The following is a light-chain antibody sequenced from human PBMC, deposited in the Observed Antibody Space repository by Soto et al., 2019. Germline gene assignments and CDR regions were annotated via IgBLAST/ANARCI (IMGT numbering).Light chain of an antibody. CDR2: GAS. CDR3: QQYGSSPPYT. CDR1: QXVSSSY. J-gene: IGKJ2*01. V-gene: IGKV3-20*01. Sequence: EIVLTQSPGTLSLSPGXRXTLXXXASQXVSSSYLAWYQQKPGQAPRLLIYGASSRATGIPDRFSGSGSGTDFTLTISRLEPEDFAVYYCQQYGSSPPYTFGQGTKLEIK.